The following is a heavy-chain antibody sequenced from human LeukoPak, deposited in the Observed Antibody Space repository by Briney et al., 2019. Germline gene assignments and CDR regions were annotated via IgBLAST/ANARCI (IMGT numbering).Heavy chain of an antibody. CDR3: ARDYGDYKFDY. J-gene: IGHJ4*02. D-gene: IGHD4-17*01. V-gene: IGHV3-74*01. Sequence: GGSLRLSCAASGNYWMHWVRQAPGKGLVWVSHINSDGSWTSYADSVKGRFTISRDNAKNSLYLQMNSLRAEDTAVYYCARDYGDYKFDYWGQGTLVTVSS. CDR2: INSDGSWT. CDR1: GNYW.